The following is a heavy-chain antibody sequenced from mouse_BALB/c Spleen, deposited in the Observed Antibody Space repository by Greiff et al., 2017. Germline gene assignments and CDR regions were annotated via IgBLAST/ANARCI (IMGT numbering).Heavy chain of an antibody. D-gene: IGHD1-1*01. CDR2: ISDGGSYT. CDR3: ARAYGSRDAMDY. CDR1: GFTFSDYY. Sequence: EVKLMESGGGLVKPGGSLKLSCAASGFTFSDYYMYWVRQTPEKRLEWVATISDGGSYTYYPDSVKGRFTISRDNAKNNLYLQMSSLKSEDTAMYYCARAYGSRDAMDYWGQGTSVTVSS. J-gene: IGHJ4*01. V-gene: IGHV5-4*02.